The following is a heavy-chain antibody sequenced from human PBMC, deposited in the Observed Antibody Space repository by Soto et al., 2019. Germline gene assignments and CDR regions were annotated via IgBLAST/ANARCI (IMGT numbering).Heavy chain of an antibody. CDR2: INHSGST. D-gene: IGHD2-15*01. CDR1: GGSFSGYY. Sequence: SETLSLTCAVDGGSFSGYYWSWIRQPPGKGLEWIGEINHSGSTNYNPSLESRVTISVDTSKNQFSLMLSSVTAADTAVYYCARPDCSGGSCYPGGGAFDIWGQGTMVTVSS. V-gene: IGHV4-34*01. CDR3: ARPDCSGGSCYPGGGAFDI. J-gene: IGHJ3*02.